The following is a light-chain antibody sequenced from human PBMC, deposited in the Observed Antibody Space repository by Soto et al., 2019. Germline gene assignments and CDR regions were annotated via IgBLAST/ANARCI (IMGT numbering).Light chain of an antibody. CDR3: QQSYSTPLT. V-gene: IGKV1-39*01. Sequence: DIQMTQSPSSLSASVGDRVTITCLSSQSNSNSLPWYQQKPGQAPKLLISAASSLQSGVPSRFSGSGSGTDFTLTISSLQPEDFATYYCQQSYSTPLTFGGGTKVDI. CDR1: QSNSNS. CDR2: AAS. J-gene: IGKJ4*01.